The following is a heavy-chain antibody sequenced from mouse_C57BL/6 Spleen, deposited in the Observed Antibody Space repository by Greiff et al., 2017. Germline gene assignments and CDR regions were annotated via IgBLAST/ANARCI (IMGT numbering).Heavy chain of an antibody. CDR1: GFTFSSYA. V-gene: IGHV5-4*01. Sequence: VQLKESGGGLVKPGGSLKLSCAASGFTFSSYAMSWVRQTPEKRLEWVATISDGGSYTYYPDNVKGRFTISRDNAKNNLYLQMSHLKSEDTAMYYCAREMGIWGQGTTLTVSS. CDR3: AREMGI. D-gene: IGHD2-3*01. CDR2: ISDGGSYT. J-gene: IGHJ2*01.